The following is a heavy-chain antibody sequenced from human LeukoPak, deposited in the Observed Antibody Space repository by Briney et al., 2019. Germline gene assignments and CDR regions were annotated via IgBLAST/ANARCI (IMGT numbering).Heavy chain of an antibody. CDR1: GFTFSDST. D-gene: IGHD2-2*01. J-gene: IGHJ4*02. Sequence: GGSLKLSCAASGFTFSDSTMHWVRQASGKGLEWVGRIRSKTNTYATGYAASVKGRFTISRDDSKNTAYLQMNSLKTEDTAVYYCTQYCSSNSCPYHFDYWGQGTLVTVSS. V-gene: IGHV3-73*01. CDR3: TQYCSSNSCPYHFDY. CDR2: IRSKTNTYAT.